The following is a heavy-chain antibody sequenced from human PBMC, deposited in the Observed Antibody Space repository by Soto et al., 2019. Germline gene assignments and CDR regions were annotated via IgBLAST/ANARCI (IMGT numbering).Heavy chain of an antibody. CDR1: GGSLSSSSYY. Sequence: PSETLSLTCTVSGGSLSSSSYYLGWIRQPPGNGLEWSGSIYYSWSTYYNPSLKSRVTISVDTSMIQFYLNLSSVTAADTAVYYFATTEKATVMTTVTGFDDWGQETLV. CDR3: ATTEKATVMTTVTGFDD. J-gene: IGHJ4*02. V-gene: IGHV4-39*01. CDR2: IYYSWST. D-gene: IGHD4-17*01.